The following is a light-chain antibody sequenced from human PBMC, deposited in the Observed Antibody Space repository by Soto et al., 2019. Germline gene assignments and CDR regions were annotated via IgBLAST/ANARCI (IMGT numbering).Light chain of an antibody. J-gene: IGKJ1*01. V-gene: IGKV2D-29*01. Sequence: DIVMTQSPDSLAVSLGERATINCKSSQSVLYTSNNKNYLAWYLQKPGQPPQLLIYEVSNRFSGMPDRFSGSGSGTDFTLKISRVEAEDVGTYYCMQTIQLPWTFGQGTKVDIK. CDR1: QSVLYTSNNKNY. CDR3: MQTIQLPWT. CDR2: EVS.